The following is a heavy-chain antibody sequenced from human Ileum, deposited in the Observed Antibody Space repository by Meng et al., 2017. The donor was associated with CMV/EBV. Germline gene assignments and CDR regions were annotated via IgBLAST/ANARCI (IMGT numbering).Heavy chain of an antibody. Sequence: QAPLRESGPRLVKSSETLSCSCTISSAYITPYYWNWIRQPAGKGLEWIGRIYTGGPTDYNPSLKSRVTMSVDMSKNQFFLNLSSVTAADTAVYYCARGQTVRGFEYWGLGILVTVSS. D-gene: IGHD3-10*01. CDR3: ARGQTVRGFEY. CDR1: SAYITPYY. V-gene: IGHV4-4*07. CDR2: IYTGGPT. J-gene: IGHJ4*02.